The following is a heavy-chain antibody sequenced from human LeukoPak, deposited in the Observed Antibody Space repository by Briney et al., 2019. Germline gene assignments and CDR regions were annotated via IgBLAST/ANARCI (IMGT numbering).Heavy chain of an antibody. CDR3: ATSSTVTHTRDP. J-gene: IGHJ5*02. V-gene: IGHV1-2*02. CDR1: GYGFSDVY. D-gene: IGHD1-1*01. CDR2: INPHSGAT. Sequence: ASVKVSCKASGYGFSDVYFNWVRQAPGQGLEWMGWINPHSGATNSAQRFQGRIGMDASFDTAYIELSRLTSDDTAVYYCATSSTVTHTRDPWGQGTLVTVSS.